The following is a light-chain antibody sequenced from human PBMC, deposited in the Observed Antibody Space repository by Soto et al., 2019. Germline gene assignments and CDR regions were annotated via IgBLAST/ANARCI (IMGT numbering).Light chain of an antibody. CDR3: CSCSGSYSHYV. J-gene: IGLJ1*01. CDR2: DVI. V-gene: IGLV2-11*01. CDR1: SSDVGNYDY. Sequence: QSVLTQPRSVSGSPGQSVTLSCTGTSSDVGNYDYVSWYQQHPGMAPKLIIYDVIKRPSGVPNRFSGSKSGNTASLTISGLQAEDEADYDCCSCSGSYSHYVFGTGTKVTVL.